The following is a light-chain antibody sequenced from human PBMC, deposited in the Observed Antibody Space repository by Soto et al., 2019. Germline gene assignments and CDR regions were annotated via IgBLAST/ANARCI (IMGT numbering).Light chain of an antibody. CDR3: SSYTSSTTLV. CDR2: EVS. Sequence: QSALTQPPSVSGSPGQSASISGTGTSSDVGSYNRVSWYQQPPGTAPKLMIYEVSNRPSGVPDRFSGSKSGNTASLTISGLQAEDEADYYCSSYTSSTTLVFGGGTKLTVL. V-gene: IGLV2-18*02. CDR1: SSDVGSYNR. J-gene: IGLJ2*01.